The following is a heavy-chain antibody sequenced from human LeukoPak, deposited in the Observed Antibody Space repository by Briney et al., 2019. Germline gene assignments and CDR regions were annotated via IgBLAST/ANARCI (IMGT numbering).Heavy chain of an antibody. CDR3: AKVLSVTKYYWYGLDV. J-gene: IGHJ6*02. V-gene: IGHV3-23*01. D-gene: IGHD4-17*01. Sequence: RGSLRLSCAASGFSFSTYAMNWVRQVPGKGLESISSISGSGDDTYYIDSVRGRFTISRDNSKKTLFLQMNSLRVEDTAVYYCAKVLSVTKYYWYGLDVWGQGTTVTVSS. CDR1: GFSFSTYA. CDR2: ISGSGDDT.